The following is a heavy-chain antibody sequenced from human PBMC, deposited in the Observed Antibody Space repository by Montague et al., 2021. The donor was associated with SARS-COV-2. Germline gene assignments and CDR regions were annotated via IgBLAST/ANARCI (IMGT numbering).Heavy chain of an antibody. V-gene: IGHV4-59*01. CDR2: IYYSGST. CDR3: ARRNLGYCSGGSCYSAFDP. D-gene: IGHD2-15*01. Sequence: SETLSLTCTVSGGSISSYYWSWIRQPPGKGLEWIGYIYYSGSTNYNPSLKSRVTISVDTSKNQFSLRLSSVTAADTAVYYCARRNLGYCSGGSCYSAFDPWGQGTLVTVSS. CDR1: GGSISSYY. J-gene: IGHJ5*02.